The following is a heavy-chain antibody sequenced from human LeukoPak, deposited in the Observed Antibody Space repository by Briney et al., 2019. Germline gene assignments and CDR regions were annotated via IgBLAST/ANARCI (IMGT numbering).Heavy chain of an antibody. V-gene: IGHV4-4*09. CDR3: ARLGCSGGSCYFLNYNGFDP. D-gene: IGHD2-15*01. CDR1: GGSSSSYY. CDR2: IYTSGST. J-gene: IGHJ5*02. Sequence: SETLSLNGTGSGGSSSSYYWSWTRQPPGKGLEWIGYIYTSGSTNYNPSLKSRVTISVDTSKNQFSLKLSSVTAADTAVYYCARLGCSGGSCYFLNYNGFDPWGQGTLVTVSS.